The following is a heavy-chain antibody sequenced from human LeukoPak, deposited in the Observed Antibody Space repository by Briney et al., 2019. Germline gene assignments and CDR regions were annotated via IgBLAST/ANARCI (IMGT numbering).Heavy chain of an antibody. Sequence: GASVKVSCKASGYTFTSYYMHWVRQAPGQGLEWMGIINPSGGSTSYAQKFQGRVTMTRDTSTSTVYMELSSLRSEDTAVYYCARELSSDYGSGSYYTFGYWGQGTLVTVSS. J-gene: IGHJ4*02. CDR1: GYTFTSYY. V-gene: IGHV1-46*01. CDR2: INPSGGST. CDR3: ARELSSDYGSGSYYTFGY. D-gene: IGHD3-10*01.